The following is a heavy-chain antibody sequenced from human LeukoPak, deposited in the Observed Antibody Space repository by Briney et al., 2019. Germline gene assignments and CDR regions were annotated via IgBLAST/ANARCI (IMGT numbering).Heavy chain of an antibody. D-gene: IGHD3-22*01. CDR2: IYSGGST. CDR1: GFTVSSNY. Sequence: GGSLRLSCAASGFTVSSNYMSWVRQAPGKGLEWVSVIYSGGSTYYADSVKGRFTISRDNSKSTLYLQMNSLRAEDTAVYYCARGSDSSLDAFDIWGQGTMVTVSS. V-gene: IGHV3-66*01. CDR3: ARGSDSSLDAFDI. J-gene: IGHJ3*02.